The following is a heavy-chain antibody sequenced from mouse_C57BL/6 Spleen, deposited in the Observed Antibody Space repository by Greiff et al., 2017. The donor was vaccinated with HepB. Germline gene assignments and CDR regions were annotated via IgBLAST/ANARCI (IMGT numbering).Heavy chain of an antibody. CDR3: AREDYYGFDY. J-gene: IGHJ2*01. CDR2: INYDGSST. D-gene: IGHD1-1*01. Sequence: DVKLVESEGGLVQPGRSMKLSCTASGFTFSDYYMAWVRQVPEKGLEWVANINYDGSSTYYLDSLKSRFIISRDNAKNILYLQMSSLKSEDTATYYCAREDYYGFDYWGQGTTLTVSS. CDR1: GFTFSDYY. V-gene: IGHV5-16*01.